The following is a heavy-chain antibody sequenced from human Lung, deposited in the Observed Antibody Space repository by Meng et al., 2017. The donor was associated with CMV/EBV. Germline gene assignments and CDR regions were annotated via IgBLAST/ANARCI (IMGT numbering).Heavy chain of an antibody. CDR1: DSAFTSYA. D-gene: IGHD6-13*01. Sequence: QLFHSWCDLKKPGAPVKVSCKSSDSAFTSYAMHWVRPALGQGLEWMGWINTNTGNPTYAQDFTGWYVFSLDTSVSTAYLQISSLKAEDTAVYYCARNPDSAVCENCSSWGQGTLVTVSS. V-gene: IGHV7-4-1*02. J-gene: IGHJ4*02. CDR2: INTNTGNP. CDR3: ARNPDSAVCENCSS.